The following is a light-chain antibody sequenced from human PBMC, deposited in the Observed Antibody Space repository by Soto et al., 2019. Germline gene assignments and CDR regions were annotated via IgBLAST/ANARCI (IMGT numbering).Light chain of an antibody. J-gene: IGLJ1*01. CDR2: DVI. CDR3: CSYAGSYTHV. Sequence: QSALTQPRLVSGSPGQSVTISCTGTSSDIGGYNYASWYQQHPGKAPKLMIYDVIKRPSGVPDRFSGSKSGNTASLTIYGLQAEDEADYYCCSYAGSYTHVFGTGTKVTVL. CDR1: SSDIGGYNY. V-gene: IGLV2-11*01.